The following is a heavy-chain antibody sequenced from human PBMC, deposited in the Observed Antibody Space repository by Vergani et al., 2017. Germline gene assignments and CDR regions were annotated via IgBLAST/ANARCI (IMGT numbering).Heavy chain of an antibody. CDR2: IYYSGST. CDR1: GGSISSSSYY. Sequence: QLQLQESGPGLVKPSETLSLTCTVSGGSISSSSYYWGLIRQPPGKGLEWIGSIYYSGSTYYNPSLKSRVTISVDTSKNQFSLKLSSVTAEDTAVYYCARHAAYDEYYGSGVYNWFDPWGQGTLVTVSS. J-gene: IGHJ5*02. D-gene: IGHD3-10*01. CDR3: ARHAAYDEYYGSGVYNWFDP. V-gene: IGHV4-39*01.